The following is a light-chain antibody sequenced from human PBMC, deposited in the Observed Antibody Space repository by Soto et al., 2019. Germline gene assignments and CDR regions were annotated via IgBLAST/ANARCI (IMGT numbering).Light chain of an antibody. J-gene: IGKJ1*01. Sequence: DIQMTQSPSSLSASVGDRVTITCRARQSISSYLNWYQQKPGKAPKLLIYAASSLQSGVPSRFSGSGYGTDFTLTISSLQPEDFATYYCQQSYSTPWTFGQGTKVEIK. CDR3: QQSYSTPWT. CDR2: AAS. CDR1: QSISSY. V-gene: IGKV1-39*01.